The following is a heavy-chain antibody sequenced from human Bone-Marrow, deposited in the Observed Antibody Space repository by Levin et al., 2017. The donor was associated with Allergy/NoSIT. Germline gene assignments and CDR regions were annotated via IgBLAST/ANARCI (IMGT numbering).Heavy chain of an antibody. CDR2: FDPEDGET. D-gene: IGHD6-13*01. J-gene: IGHJ6*02. CDR1: GYTLTELS. V-gene: IGHV1-24*01. Sequence: ASVKVSCKVSGYTLTELSMHWVRQAPGKGLEWMGGFDPEDGETIYAQKFQGRVTMTEDTSTDTAYMELSSLRSEDTAVYYCATDLEGIAAAGRYDYYGMDVWGQGTTVTVSS. CDR3: ATDLEGIAAAGRYDYYGMDV.